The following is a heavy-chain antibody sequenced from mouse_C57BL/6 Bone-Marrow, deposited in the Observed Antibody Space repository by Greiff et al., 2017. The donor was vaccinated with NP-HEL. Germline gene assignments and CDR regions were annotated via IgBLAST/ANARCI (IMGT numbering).Heavy chain of an antibody. CDR2: IYPGDGDT. Sequence: VKLMESGAELVKPGASVKISCKASGYAFSSYWMNWVKQRPGKGLEWIGQIYPGDGDTNYNGKFKGKATLTADKSSSTAYMQLSSLTSEDSAVYFCARARQLRLPYFAYWGQGTLVTVSA. J-gene: IGHJ3*01. CDR3: ARARQLRLPYFAY. V-gene: IGHV1-80*01. D-gene: IGHD3-2*02. CDR1: GYAFSSYW.